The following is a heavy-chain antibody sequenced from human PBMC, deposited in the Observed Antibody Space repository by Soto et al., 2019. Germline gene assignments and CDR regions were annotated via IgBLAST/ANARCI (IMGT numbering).Heavy chain of an antibody. D-gene: IGHD6-19*01. J-gene: IGHJ6*04. CDR1: GQYIKSNFW. Sequence: PSETLSLICLFSGQYIKSNFWWAWVRQSPGKGLEWIGEIYHSGSTHYNPSLKSRVTISVDKSKNQFSLKLSSVTAAATAVYYCAREFFSGWYEGGGYYYGMDVWGKGTTVTVS. V-gene: IGHV4-4*02. CDR3: AREFFSGWYEGGGYYYGMDV. CDR2: IYHSGST.